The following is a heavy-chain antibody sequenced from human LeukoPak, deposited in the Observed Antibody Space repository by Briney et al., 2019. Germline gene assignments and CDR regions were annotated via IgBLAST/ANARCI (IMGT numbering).Heavy chain of an antibody. CDR1: GFTFSGNS. Sequence: GGSLRLSCEDSGFTFSGNSMNWVRQAPGKGLEWVSSISSSSSYIYYADSVKGRFTISRDNAKNSLYLQMNSLRVEDTAVYHCATAPDTAMVGHYYFYYMDVWGKGTTVTVSS. D-gene: IGHD5-18*01. V-gene: IGHV3-21*01. J-gene: IGHJ6*03. CDR3: ATAPDTAMVGHYYFYYMDV. CDR2: ISSSSSYI.